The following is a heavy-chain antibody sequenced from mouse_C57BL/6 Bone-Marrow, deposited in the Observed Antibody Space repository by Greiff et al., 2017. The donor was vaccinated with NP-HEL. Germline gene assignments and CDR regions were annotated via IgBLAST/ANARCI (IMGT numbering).Heavy chain of an antibody. J-gene: IGHJ1*03. CDR2: INPSSGYT. CDR3: ARRAQFITTVVAHWYFDV. V-gene: IGHV1-4*01. D-gene: IGHD1-1*01. Sequence: QVQLKQSGAELARPGASVKMSCKASGYTFTSYTMHWVKQRPGQGLEWIGYINPSSGYTKYNQKFKDKATLTADKSSSTAYMQLSSLTAEDSAVYYCARRAQFITTVVAHWYFDVWGTGTTVTVSS. CDR1: GYTFTSYT.